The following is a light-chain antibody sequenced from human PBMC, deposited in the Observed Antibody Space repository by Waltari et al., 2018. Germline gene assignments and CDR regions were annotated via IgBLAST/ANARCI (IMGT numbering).Light chain of an antibody. J-gene: IGLJ2*01. CDR2: YYN. CDR1: SSNIGNNY. CDR3: GTWDNSLSAVV. Sequence: QSVLTQPPSVSAAPGQKVTISCPGSSSNIGNNYVSWYHQLPGTAPKLLIDYYNERPAGIPDRFSASKSGTSATLAITGLQTGDEAEYYCGTWDNSLSAVVFGGGTKLTVL. V-gene: IGLV1-51*01.